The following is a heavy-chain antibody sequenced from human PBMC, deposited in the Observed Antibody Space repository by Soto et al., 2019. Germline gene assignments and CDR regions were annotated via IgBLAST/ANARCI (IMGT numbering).Heavy chain of an antibody. CDR2: INHSGST. CDR1: GGSFSGYY. V-gene: IGHV4-34*01. CDR3: ARVSITMVRGVGEKYYYYYMDV. Sequence: QVQLQQWGAGLLKPSETLSLTCAVYGGSFSGYYWSWIRQPPGKGLEWIGEINHSGSTNYNPSLKSRVTISVDTSKNQFSLKLSSVTAADTAVYYCARVSITMVRGVGEKYYYYYMDVSGKGTTVTVSS. D-gene: IGHD3-10*01. J-gene: IGHJ6*03.